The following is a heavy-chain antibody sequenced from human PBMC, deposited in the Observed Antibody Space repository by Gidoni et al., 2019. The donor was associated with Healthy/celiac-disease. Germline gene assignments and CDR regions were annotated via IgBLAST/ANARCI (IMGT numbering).Heavy chain of an antibody. J-gene: IGHJ6*02. CDR1: GFTFSSYG. V-gene: IGHV3-33*01. Sequence: QVQLVESGGGVVQPGRSLRRSCAASGFTFSSYGMHWVRQAPGKGLEWVAVIGYDGSNKYYADSVKGRFTISRDNSKNTLYLQMNSLRAEDTAVYYCARDKQWLVEYYYYGMDVWGQGTTVTVSS. CDR2: IGYDGSNK. CDR3: ARDKQWLVEYYYYGMDV. D-gene: IGHD6-19*01.